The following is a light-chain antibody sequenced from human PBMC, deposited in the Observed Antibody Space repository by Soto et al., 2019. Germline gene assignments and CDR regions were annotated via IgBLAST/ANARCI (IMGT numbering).Light chain of an antibody. V-gene: IGLV1-47*01. CDR1: NSNMGRNY. J-gene: IGLJ2*01. Sequence: QAVVTQTPSASGTPGQRVTISCSGRNSNMGRNYVYWYQQVPGTAPKLLMYRNEVRPSGVPDRFTGPKSGISASLAISGLRSEDEADYYCAVWDNSLNGVAFGEGTKVTVL. CDR2: RNE. CDR3: AVWDNSLNGVA.